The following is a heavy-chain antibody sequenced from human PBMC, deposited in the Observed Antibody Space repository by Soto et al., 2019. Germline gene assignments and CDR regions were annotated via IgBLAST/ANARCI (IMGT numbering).Heavy chain of an antibody. V-gene: IGHV3-33*01. J-gene: IGHJ6*02. CDR1: GFTFSSYG. D-gene: IGHD3-22*01. Sequence: GGSLRLSCAASGFTFSSYGMHWVRQAPGKGLEWVAVIWYDGSNKYYADSVKGRFTISRDNSKNTLYLQMNSLRAEDTAVYYCAREPHYYDSSGYYYFYYYGMDVWGQGTTVTVSS. CDR3: AREPHYYDSSGYYYFYYYGMDV. CDR2: IWYDGSNK.